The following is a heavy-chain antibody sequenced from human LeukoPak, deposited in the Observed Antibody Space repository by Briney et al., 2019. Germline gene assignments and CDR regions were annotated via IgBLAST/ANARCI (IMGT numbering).Heavy chain of an antibody. Sequence: SETLSLTCTVSGYSISTAYYWGWIRQPPGKGLEWIGSIYHSGSTYYNPSLKSRVTISVDTSKNQFSLNLTSVTAADTAVYYCAREWTTWGAFDIWGQGTMVTVSS. CDR2: IYHSGST. CDR3: AREWTTWGAFDI. D-gene: IGHD2/OR15-2a*01. CDR1: GYSISTAYY. J-gene: IGHJ3*02. V-gene: IGHV4-38-2*02.